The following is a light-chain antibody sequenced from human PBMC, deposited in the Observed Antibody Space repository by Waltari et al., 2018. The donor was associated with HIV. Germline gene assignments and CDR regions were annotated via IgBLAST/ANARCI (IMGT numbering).Light chain of an antibody. CDR3: QQYYSTPYT. CDR1: QTVLYSSNKKNF. Sequence: DIVMTESPDSLAVPLGEGDTITCNSSQTVLYSSNKKNFLAWYQQKPGQPPKLLISWATTRESGVPDRFSGSGSGTDFTLTVSSLQAEDVAFYYCQQYYSTPYTFGRGTKVEI. J-gene: IGKJ2*01. CDR2: WAT. V-gene: IGKV4-1*01.